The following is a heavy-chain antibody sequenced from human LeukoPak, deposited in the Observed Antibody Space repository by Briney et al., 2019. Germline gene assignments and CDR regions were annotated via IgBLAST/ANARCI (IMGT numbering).Heavy chain of an antibody. CDR2: ISSSSSYL. Sequence: PGGSLRLSCAASGFTFSSYSMNWARQAPGKGLEWVSSISSSSSYLYYADSVKGRFTMSRDNAKNSLYLQMNSLRAEDTAVYYCARMGSSSGLDYWGQGTLVTVSS. J-gene: IGHJ4*02. CDR1: GFTFSSYS. V-gene: IGHV3-21*01. D-gene: IGHD6-13*01. CDR3: ARMGSSSGLDY.